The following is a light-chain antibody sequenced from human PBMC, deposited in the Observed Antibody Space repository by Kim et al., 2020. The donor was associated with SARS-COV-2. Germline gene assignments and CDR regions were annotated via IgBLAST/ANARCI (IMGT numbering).Light chain of an antibody. J-gene: IGLJ1*01. CDR2: EVS. Sequence: QSALTQPASVSGSPGQSITISCTGTSSDVGSYNLVSWYQQHQGKAPKLMIYEVSKRPSGVSNRFSGSKSGNTASLTISGLQAEDEADYYCCLYAGSSTYVFGTRTKVTVL. CDR3: CLYAGSSTYV. V-gene: IGLV2-23*02. CDR1: SSDVGSYNL.